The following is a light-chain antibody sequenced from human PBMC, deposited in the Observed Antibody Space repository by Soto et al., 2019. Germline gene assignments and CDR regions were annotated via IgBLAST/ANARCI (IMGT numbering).Light chain of an antibody. CDR1: SSDVGGYNY. V-gene: IGLV2-14*01. CDR2: EVS. Sequence: QSALTQPASVSGSPGQSITISCTGTSSDVGGYNYVSWYQQHPGKAPKLMIYEVSNRPSGVSHRFSGSKSGNTASLTISGLQAEDEADYYCSSYASSSPDVFGTGTKLTVL. CDR3: SSYASSSPDV. J-gene: IGLJ1*01.